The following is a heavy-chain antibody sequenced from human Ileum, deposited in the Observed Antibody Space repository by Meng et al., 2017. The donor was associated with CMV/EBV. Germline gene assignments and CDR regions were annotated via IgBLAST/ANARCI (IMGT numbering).Heavy chain of an antibody. CDR3: ARKAQYGDYTQWFDP. J-gene: IGHJ5*02. V-gene: IGHV3-23*01. CDR1: GFNFRGYA. CDR2: MRGGNSDT. Sequence: GFNFRGYAMTWVSQAPGKGLEWVSTMRGGNSDTYYADSVKGRFTISRDNSKDILYLQMNNLRVEDTALYYCARKAQYGDYTQWFDPWGQGTLVTVSS. D-gene: IGHD4-17*01.